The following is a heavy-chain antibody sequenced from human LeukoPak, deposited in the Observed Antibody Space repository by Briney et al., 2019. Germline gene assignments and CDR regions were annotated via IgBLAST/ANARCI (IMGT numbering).Heavy chain of an antibody. Sequence: GGSLRLSCAASGFTFSSYAMQWVRQAPGKGLEWVAVISYDGSNKYYADSVKGRFTISRDNSKNTLYLQMNSLRAEDTAVYYCARDHSYDSSGYYWDDAFDIWGQGTMVTVSS. D-gene: IGHD3-22*01. CDR2: ISYDGSNK. CDR1: GFTFSSYA. V-gene: IGHV3-30-3*01. CDR3: ARDHSYDSSGYYWDDAFDI. J-gene: IGHJ3*02.